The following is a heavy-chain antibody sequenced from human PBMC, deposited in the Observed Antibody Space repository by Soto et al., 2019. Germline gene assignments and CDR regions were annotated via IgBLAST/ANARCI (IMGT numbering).Heavy chain of an antibody. J-gene: IGHJ3*02. CDR3: AKDLPKAVAGADDTFDI. CDR2: IGVGAGST. CDR1: GFTFSSYA. V-gene: IGHV3-23*01. D-gene: IGHD6-19*01. Sequence: GGSLRLSCAASGFTFSSYAMSWVRQAPGKGLEWVSTIGVGAGSTYYADSVKGRFTISRDNSKNTLYLQMNSLRAEDTALYYCAKDLPKAVAGADDTFDIWGQGTMVTVSS.